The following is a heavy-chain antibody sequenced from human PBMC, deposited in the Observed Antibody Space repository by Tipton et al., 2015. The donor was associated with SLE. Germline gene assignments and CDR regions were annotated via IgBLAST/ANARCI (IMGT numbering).Heavy chain of an antibody. J-gene: IGHJ6*02. CDR2: MNPNSGNT. CDR1: GYTFTSYD. D-gene: IGHD2-2*01. V-gene: IGHV1-8*01. Sequence: QLVQSGAEVKKPGASVRVSCKASGYTFTSYDINWVRQATGQGLEWLGWMNPNSGNTGYAQKLQGRITMTRDTSISTAYMELSSLTSEDTAVYYCARAHLYGSSSSCHAPTLYYGMDVWGQGTTVTVSS. CDR3: ARAHLYGSSSSCHAPTLYYGMDV.